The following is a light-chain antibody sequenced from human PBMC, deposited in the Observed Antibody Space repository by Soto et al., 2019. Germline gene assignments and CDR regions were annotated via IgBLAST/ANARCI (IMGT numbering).Light chain of an antibody. V-gene: IGKV1D-12*01. J-gene: IGKJ5*01. CDR1: QGISGS. Sequence: DIQMTQSPSSVSASVGDSVTIXXQASQGISGSLAWYQQKPGKAPKVXIYSASSLQSGVPSRFSGSGVGTDFTLTISSLQPEDFATYYCQQADTFPITFGQGTRLEIK. CDR3: QQADTFPIT. CDR2: SAS.